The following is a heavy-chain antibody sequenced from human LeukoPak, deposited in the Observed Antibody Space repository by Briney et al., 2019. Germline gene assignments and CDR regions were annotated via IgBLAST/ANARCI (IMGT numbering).Heavy chain of an antibody. CDR3: ARLGSYDSSGEAVVFDY. D-gene: IGHD3-22*01. Sequence: GGSLRLSCAASGFTFSSYSMNWVRQAPGKGLEWVSYICCSRSTVYYADSLRGGFTTSSANAKNSLYLQMYSLGAETTSVYLRARLGSYDSSGEAVVFDYWGQGTLLTVSS. J-gene: IGHJ4*02. V-gene: IGHV3-48*01. CDR1: GFTFSSYS. CDR2: ICCSRSTV.